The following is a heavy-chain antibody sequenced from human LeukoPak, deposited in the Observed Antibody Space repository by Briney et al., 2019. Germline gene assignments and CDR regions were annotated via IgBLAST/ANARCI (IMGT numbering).Heavy chain of an antibody. CDR3: ARVHCSSTSCYGWGVGNWFDP. V-gene: IGHV4-34*01. Sequence: SETLSLTCAVYGGSFSGYYWSWIRQPPGKGLEWIGEINHSGSTNYNPSLKSRVTISVDTSKNQSSLKLSSVTAADTAVYYCARVHCSSTSCYGWGVGNWFDPWGQGTLDTVSS. D-gene: IGHD2-2*01. CDR1: GGSFSGYY. CDR2: INHSGST. J-gene: IGHJ5*02.